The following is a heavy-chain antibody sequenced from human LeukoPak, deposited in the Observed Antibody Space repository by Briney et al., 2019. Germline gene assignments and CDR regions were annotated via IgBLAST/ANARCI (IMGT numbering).Heavy chain of an antibody. CDR3: AGGGYSSSWSLGYYFDY. D-gene: IGHD6-13*01. CDR2: INHSGST. V-gene: IGHV4-34*01. J-gene: IGHJ4*02. Sequence: SETLSLTCAVYGGSFSGYCWSWIRQPPGKGLEWIGEINHSGSTNYNPSLKRRVTISVDTSKNQFSLKLSSVTAADTAVYYCAGGGYSSSWSLGYYFDYWGQGTLVTVSS. CDR1: GGSFSGYC.